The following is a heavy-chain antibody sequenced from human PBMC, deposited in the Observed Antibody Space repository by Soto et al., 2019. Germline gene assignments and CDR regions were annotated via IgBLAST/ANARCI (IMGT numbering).Heavy chain of an antibody. D-gene: IGHD2-15*01. V-gene: IGHV3-30*18. CDR3: AKERDIVVVVAPLDY. CDR2: ISYDGSNK. CDR1: GFTFSSYG. Sequence: QVQLVESGGGVVQPGRSLRLSCAASGFTFSSYGMHWVRQAPGKGLEWVAVISYDGSNKYYADSVKGRFTISRDNSKNTVYLQMNSLRAEDTAVYYCAKERDIVVVVAPLDYWGQGTLVTVSS. J-gene: IGHJ4*02.